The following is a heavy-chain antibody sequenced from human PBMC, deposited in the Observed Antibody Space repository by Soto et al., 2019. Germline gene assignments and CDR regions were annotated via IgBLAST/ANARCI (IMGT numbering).Heavy chain of an antibody. CDR3: AKDQVGGYCSSTSCPGRGYYYGMDV. J-gene: IGHJ6*02. CDR2: ISYDGSNK. D-gene: IGHD2-2*01. Sequence: GGSLRLSCAASGFTFSSYGMHWVRPAPGKGLEWVAVISYDGSNKYYADSVKGRFTISRDNSKNTLYLQMNSLRAEDTAVYYCAKDQVGGYCSSTSCPGRGYYYGMDVWGQGTTVTVSS. V-gene: IGHV3-30*18. CDR1: GFTFSSYG.